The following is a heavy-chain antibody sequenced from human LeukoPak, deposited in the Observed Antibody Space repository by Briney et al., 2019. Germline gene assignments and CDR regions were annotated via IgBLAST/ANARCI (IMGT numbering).Heavy chain of an antibody. CDR2: ISWNSGSI. CDR3: AKDATYCSSTSCYVGVDNWFDP. V-gene: IGHV3-9*01. CDR1: GFTFDDYA. Sequence: PGRSLRLSCTASGFTFDDYAMHWVRQAPGKGLEWVSGISWNSGSIGYADSVKGRFTISRDNAKNSLYLQMNSLRAEDTALYYCAKDATYCSSTSCYVGVDNWFDPWGQRTLVTVSS. D-gene: IGHD2-2*01. J-gene: IGHJ5*02.